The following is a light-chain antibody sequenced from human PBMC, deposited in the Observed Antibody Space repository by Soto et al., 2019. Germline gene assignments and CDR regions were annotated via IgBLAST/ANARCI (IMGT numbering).Light chain of an antibody. J-gene: IGKJ1*01. V-gene: IGKV1-27*01. Sequence: DIQMTQSPSSLSASVGDRVTITCRASQGISNYLAWYQQKPGKVPQLLIYSASVLQSGVPSRFSGSGSETDFPLTISSLQPEDVATYYCQKYNSALWTFGQGPRWKSN. CDR1: QGISNY. CDR3: QKYNSALWT. CDR2: SAS.